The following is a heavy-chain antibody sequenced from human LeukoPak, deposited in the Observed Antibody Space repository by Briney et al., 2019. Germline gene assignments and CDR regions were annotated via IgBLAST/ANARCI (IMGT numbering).Heavy chain of an antibody. Sequence: GGSLRLSCAASGFSFSGYGMHWVRQVPGKGLEWVAFIRYDGISKFYIDSVKGRFAISRDNSKNTLSLQMNSLRTEYTAVYYCAALHTGTFVDYWGQGTLVTVSS. CDR1: GFSFSGYG. J-gene: IGHJ4*02. V-gene: IGHV3-30*02. CDR3: AALHTGTFVDY. CDR2: IRYDGISK. D-gene: IGHD4-17*01.